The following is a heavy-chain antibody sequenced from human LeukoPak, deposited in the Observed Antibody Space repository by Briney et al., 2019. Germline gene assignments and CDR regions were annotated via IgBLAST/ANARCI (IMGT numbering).Heavy chain of an antibody. D-gene: IGHD3-16*02. Sequence: PGGSLRLSCAASGFTFSSYGMSWVRQAPGKGLEWVSAISGSGGSTYYADSVKGRFTISRDNSKNTLYLQMNSLRAEDTAVYYCAKDSRDYVWGSYRRWGQGTLVAV. J-gene: IGHJ4*02. CDR1: GFTFSSYG. CDR3: AKDSRDYVWGSYRR. V-gene: IGHV3-23*01. CDR2: ISGSGGST.